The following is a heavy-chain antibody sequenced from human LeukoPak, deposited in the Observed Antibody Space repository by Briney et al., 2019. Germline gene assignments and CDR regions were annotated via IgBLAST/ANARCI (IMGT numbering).Heavy chain of an antibody. CDR3: ARDCRRYFDWPPCDAFDI. CDR1: GFTFSSYS. V-gene: IGHV3-21*01. J-gene: IGHJ3*02. D-gene: IGHD3-9*01. CDR2: ISSSSSYI. Sequence: PGGSLRLSRAAAGFTFSSYSMNWVRQAPGKGLEWVSSISSSSSYIYYADSVTGRFTISRDNAKNSLYLQMNSLRAEDTAVYYCARDCRRYFDWPPCDAFDIWGQGTMVTVSS.